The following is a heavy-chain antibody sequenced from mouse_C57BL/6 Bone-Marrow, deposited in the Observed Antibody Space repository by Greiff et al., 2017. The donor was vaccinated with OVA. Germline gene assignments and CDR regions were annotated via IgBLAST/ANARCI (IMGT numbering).Heavy chain of an antibody. V-gene: IGHV1-61*01. D-gene: IGHD1-1*01. CDR2: IYPSDSET. Sequence: QVQLQQPGAELVRPGSSVKLSCTASGYTFTSYWVDWVKQRPGQGLEWIGNIYPSDSETHYTQKFKDQATLTVDKSSSTAYMQLSSLTSKDSAVYYCARFLLRYYAMDYWGQGTSVTVSS. J-gene: IGHJ4*01. CDR1: GYTFTSYW. CDR3: ARFLLRYYAMDY.